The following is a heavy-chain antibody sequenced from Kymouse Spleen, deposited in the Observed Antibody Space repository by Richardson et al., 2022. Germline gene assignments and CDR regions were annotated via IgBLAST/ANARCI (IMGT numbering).Heavy chain of an antibody. J-gene: IGHJ4*02. V-gene: IGHV3-48*02. CDR2: ISSSSSTI. CDR1: GFTFSSYS. CDR3: ARDYYGSGSYYPLFDY. Sequence: EVQLVESGGGLVQPGGSLRLSCAASGFTFSSYSMNWVRQAPGKGLEWVSYISSSSSTIYYADSVKGRFTISRDNAKNSLYLQMNSLRDEDTAVYYCARDYYGSGSYYPLFDYWGQGTLVTVSS. D-gene: IGHD3-10*01.